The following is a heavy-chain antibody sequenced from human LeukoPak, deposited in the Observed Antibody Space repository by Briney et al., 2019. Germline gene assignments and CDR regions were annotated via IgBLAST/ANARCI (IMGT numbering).Heavy chain of an antibody. D-gene: IGHD6-19*01. CDR1: GGSINNYY. CDR3: ARSSGWPFDY. Sequence: SETLSLTCTVSGGSINNYYWTWIRQPAGKGLEWIGRIYTSGTTNYNPSLKSRVTMSVDTSKNQFSLKLSSVTAADTAVYYCARSSGWPFDYWGQGTLVTVSS. J-gene: IGHJ4*02. V-gene: IGHV4-4*07. CDR2: IYTSGTT.